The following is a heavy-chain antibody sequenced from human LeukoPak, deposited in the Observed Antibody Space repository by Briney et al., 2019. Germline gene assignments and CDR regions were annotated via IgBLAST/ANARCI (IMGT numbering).Heavy chain of an antibody. CDR1: GGSISSYY. J-gene: IGHJ4*02. V-gene: IGHV4-4*07. D-gene: IGHD6-13*01. CDR2: IYTSGST. Sequence: SETLSLTCTVSGGSISSYYWSWIRQPAGKGLEWIGRIYTSGSTNYNPSLKSRVTMSVDTSKNHIFLNLTSVTAADTAVYYCARDLMYKGSAGSFDYWGQGSLVTVSS. CDR3: ARDLMYKGSAGSFDY.